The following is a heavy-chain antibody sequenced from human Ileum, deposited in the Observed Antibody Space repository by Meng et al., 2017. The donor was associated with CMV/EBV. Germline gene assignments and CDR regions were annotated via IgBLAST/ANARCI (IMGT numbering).Heavy chain of an antibody. CDR1: GGSISSYY. V-gene: IGHV4-59*01. CDR3: ARVFSSGWSYGMDV. CDR2: IYYSEYIYNSGNT. D-gene: IGHD6-19*01. J-gene: IGHJ6*02. Sequence: SETLSLTCTVSGGSISSYYWSWIRQPPGKGLEWIGYIYYSEYIYNSGNTNYNPSLKSRVTISVDTSKNQFSLKLSSVTAADTAVYYCARVFSSGWSYGMDVWGQGTTVTVSS.